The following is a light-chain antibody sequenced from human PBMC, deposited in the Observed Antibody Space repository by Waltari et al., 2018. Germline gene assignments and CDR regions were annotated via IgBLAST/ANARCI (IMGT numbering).Light chain of an antibody. CDR3: QAWDSSTAV. J-gene: IGLJ2*01. V-gene: IGLV3-1*01. CDR2: QDS. Sequence: SYELTQPPSVSVSPGQTASITCSGDKLGDKYACWYQQKPGQSPVLVIYQDSTRPSGIPERSSGANAGNTATLTISGTQAMDEADYYCQAWDSSTAVFGGGTKLTVL. CDR1: KLGDKY.